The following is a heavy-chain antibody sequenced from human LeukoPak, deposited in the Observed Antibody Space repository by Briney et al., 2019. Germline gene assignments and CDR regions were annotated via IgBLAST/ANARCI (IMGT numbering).Heavy chain of an antibody. CDR2: IKSKTDGGTT. Sequence: GGSLRLSCAASGFTFSNAWMSWVRQAPGKGLEWVGRIKSKTDGGTTDYAAPVKGRFTIPRDDSKNTLYLQMNSLKTEDTAVYYCTTYIAAAGTDYYYYYMDVWGKGTSVTVSS. V-gene: IGHV3-15*01. CDR1: GFTFSNAW. J-gene: IGHJ6*03. D-gene: IGHD6-13*01. CDR3: TTYIAAAGTDYYYYYMDV.